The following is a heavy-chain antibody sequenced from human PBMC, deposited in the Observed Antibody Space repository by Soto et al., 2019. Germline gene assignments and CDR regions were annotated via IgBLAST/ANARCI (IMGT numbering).Heavy chain of an antibody. CDR2: IITIFGTA. CDR3: ARSGEKMRRQLWLPY. Sequence: QVQLVQSGAEVKKPGSSVKVSCKASGGTFSSYAISWVRQAPGQGLEWMGGIITIFGTANYVQKFQGRVTITADESTSTDYMELSSLRSEDTAVYYCARSGEKMRRQLWLPYWGPGTLVTVSS. D-gene: IGHD5-18*01. J-gene: IGHJ4*02. CDR1: GGTFSSYA. V-gene: IGHV1-69*01.